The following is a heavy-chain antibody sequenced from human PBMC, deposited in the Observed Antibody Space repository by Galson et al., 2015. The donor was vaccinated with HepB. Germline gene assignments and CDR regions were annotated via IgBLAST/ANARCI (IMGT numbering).Heavy chain of an antibody. D-gene: IGHD3-22*01. Sequence: VKVSCKASGYTFTSYGISWVRQAPGQGLEWMGWISAYNGNTNYAQKLQGRVTMTTDTSTSTAYMELRSLRSDDTAVYYCARDQARDSSGYYYPNWFDPWGQGTLVTVSS. CDR3: ARDQARDSSGYYYPNWFDP. CDR1: GYTFTSYG. CDR2: ISAYNGNT. V-gene: IGHV1-18*01. J-gene: IGHJ5*02.